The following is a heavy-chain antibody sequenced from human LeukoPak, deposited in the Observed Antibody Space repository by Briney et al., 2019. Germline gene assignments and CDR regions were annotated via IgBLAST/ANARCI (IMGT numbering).Heavy chain of an antibody. J-gene: IGHJ4*02. CDR3: ARLDYGILTGYSAFDY. D-gene: IGHD3-9*01. CDR2: IDPSDSYT. CDR1: GYSFTSYW. V-gene: IGHV5-10-1*01. Sequence: GESLKISCKGSGYSFTSYWIGWVRQMPGKGLEWMGRIDPSDSYTNYSPSFQGHVTISTDKSISTAYLQWSSLKASDTAMYYCARLDYGILTGYSAFDYWGQGTLVTVSS.